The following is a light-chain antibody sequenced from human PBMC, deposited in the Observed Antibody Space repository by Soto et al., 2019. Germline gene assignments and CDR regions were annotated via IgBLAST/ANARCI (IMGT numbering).Light chain of an antibody. CDR3: QQRSNWPLT. V-gene: IGKV3-11*01. J-gene: IGKJ4*01. Sequence: EIVLPQSPATLSLSPGERTTLSCRASQSVSSYLAWYQQKPGQAPRLLIYDASNRATGIPARFSGSGSGTDFTLTISSLEPEEFAVYYCQQRSNWPLTFGGGTKVEIK. CDR2: DAS. CDR1: QSVSSY.